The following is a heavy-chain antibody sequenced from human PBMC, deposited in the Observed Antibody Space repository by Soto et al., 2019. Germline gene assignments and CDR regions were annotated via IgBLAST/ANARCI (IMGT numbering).Heavy chain of an antibody. J-gene: IGHJ3*02. CDR1: GFTFDDYT. D-gene: IGHD3-16*02. CDR3: AKDINTFGGVIANDAFDI. V-gene: IGHV3-43*01. Sequence: EVQLVESGGVVVQPGGSLRLSCAASGFTFDDYTMHWVRQAPGKGLEWVSLISWDGGSTYYADSVKGRFTISRDNSKNSLYLQMNRLRTEDTALYYCAKDINTFGGVIANDAFDIWGQGTMVTVSS. CDR2: ISWDGGST.